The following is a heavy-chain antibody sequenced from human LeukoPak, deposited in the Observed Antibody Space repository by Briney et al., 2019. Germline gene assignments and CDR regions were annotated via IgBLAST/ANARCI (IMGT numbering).Heavy chain of an antibody. CDR1: GASISSYY. CDR3: ASQLGGTTFH. D-gene: IGHD1-1*01. J-gene: IGHJ4*02. Sequence: PSETLSLTCTASGASISSYYWSWIRQPPGQGLEWIGYVHYSGITDYNPSLQSRVTISLDTSKSQFSLKLSSVTAADTAVYYCASQLGGTTFHWGQGTLVTVSS. V-gene: IGHV4-59*03. CDR2: VHYSGIT.